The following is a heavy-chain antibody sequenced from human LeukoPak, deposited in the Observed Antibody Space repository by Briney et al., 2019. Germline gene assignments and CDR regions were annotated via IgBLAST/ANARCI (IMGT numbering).Heavy chain of an antibody. CDR3: ASLQWVRRGWYLDY. D-gene: IGHD4-11*01. Sequence: SETLSLTCAVYGGSFSGYYWSWIRQPPGKGLEWIGEINHSGSTNYNPSLKSRVTISVDTSKNQFSLKLSSVTAADTAVYYCASLQWVRRGWYLDYWGQGTLVTVSS. J-gene: IGHJ4*02. V-gene: IGHV4-34*01. CDR2: INHSGST. CDR1: GGSFSGYY.